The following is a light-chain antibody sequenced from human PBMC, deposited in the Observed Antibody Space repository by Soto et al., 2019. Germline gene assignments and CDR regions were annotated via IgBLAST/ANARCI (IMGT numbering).Light chain of an antibody. CDR1: SSDVGGYNY. CDR3: NSYTSSSTRV. CDR2: EVN. J-gene: IGLJ2*01. Sequence: SALTQPASVSGSPGQSITICCTGTSSDVGGYNYVSWYQQHPGKAPKLLIYEVNNRPSGVSNRFSGSKSGNTASLTISGLQAEDEADYYCNSYTSSSTRVFGGGTKLTVL. V-gene: IGLV2-14*01.